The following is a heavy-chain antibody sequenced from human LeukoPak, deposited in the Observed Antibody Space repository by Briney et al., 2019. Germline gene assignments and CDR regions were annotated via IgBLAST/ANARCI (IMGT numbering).Heavy chain of an antibody. V-gene: IGHV3-23*01. CDR1: GFTFDNYV. Sequence: GGSLRLSCAASGFTFDNYVMTWVRQAPGKGLEWASSITGSGSGTYYAASVRGRFTISRDNSKNTLYLQMNSLRAEDTAIYYCAKGKTTVALDWFDPWGQGTLVTVSS. J-gene: IGHJ5*02. CDR3: AKGKTTVALDWFDP. D-gene: IGHD1-1*01. CDR2: ITGSGSGT.